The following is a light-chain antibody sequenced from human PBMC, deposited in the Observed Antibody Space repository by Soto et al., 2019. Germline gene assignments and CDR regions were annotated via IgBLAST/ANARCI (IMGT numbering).Light chain of an antibody. J-gene: IGKJ1*01. Sequence: EIVLTQSPVILSLSPGERATLSCRASQSVSTYLAWYQQKPGQAPRLLIYDASNRATGIPARFSGSGPGTEFTLTISSLQPDDFATYYCQQYNSYSWTFGQGTKVDI. CDR1: QSVSTY. CDR2: DAS. V-gene: IGKV3-11*01. CDR3: QQYNSYSWT.